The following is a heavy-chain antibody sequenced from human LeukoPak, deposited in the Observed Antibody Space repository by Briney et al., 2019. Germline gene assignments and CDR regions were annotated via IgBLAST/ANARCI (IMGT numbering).Heavy chain of an antibody. CDR3: ARVPEWLGRMKWFDP. V-gene: IGHV1-18*01. J-gene: IGHJ5*02. D-gene: IGHD6-19*01. Sequence: ASVKVSCKASGYTFTSYGISWVRQAPGQGLEWMGWISAYNGNTNYAQKLQGRVTMTTDTSTSTAYMELRSLRSDDTAVYYCARVPEWLGRMKWFDPWGQGTLVTVSS. CDR2: ISAYNGNT. CDR1: GYTFTSYG.